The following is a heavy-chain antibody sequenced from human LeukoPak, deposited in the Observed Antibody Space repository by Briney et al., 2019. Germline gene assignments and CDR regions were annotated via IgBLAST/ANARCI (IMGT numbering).Heavy chain of an antibody. CDR2: IYHSGST. Sequence: SSETLSLTCTVSGGSISSGGYYWSWIRQPPGKGLEWIGYIYHSGSTYYNPSLKSRVTISVDRSKNQFSLKLSSVTAADTAVYYCARVRDTDDFWSGYYSRDYFDYWGQGTLVTVSS. D-gene: IGHD3-3*01. CDR3: ARVRDTDDFWSGYYSRDYFDY. CDR1: GGSISSGGYY. J-gene: IGHJ4*02. V-gene: IGHV4-30-2*01.